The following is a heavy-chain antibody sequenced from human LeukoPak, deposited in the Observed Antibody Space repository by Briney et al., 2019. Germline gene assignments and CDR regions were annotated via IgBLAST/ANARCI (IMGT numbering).Heavy chain of an antibody. CDR2: IIPIFGTA. CDR3: ATRIAVAGPFSY. Sequence: SVKVSCKASGGTFSSYAISWVRQAPGQGLEWMGGIIPIFGTANYAQKFQGRVTITADESTNTAYMELSSLRSEDTAVYYCATRIAVAGPFSYWGQGTQVTVSS. D-gene: IGHD6-19*01. CDR1: GGTFSSYA. V-gene: IGHV1-69*13. J-gene: IGHJ4*02.